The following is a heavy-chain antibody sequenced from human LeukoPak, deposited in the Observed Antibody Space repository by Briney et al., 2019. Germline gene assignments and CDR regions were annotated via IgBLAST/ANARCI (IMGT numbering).Heavy chain of an antibody. Sequence: PGRSLRLSCAASGFTFSSYGMHWVRQAPGKGLEWVAVISYDESNKYYADSVKGRFTISRDNSKNTLYLQMNSLRAEDTAVYYCARAEGYCGSDCYSPFGDWRQGTLVTVSS. J-gene: IGHJ4*02. V-gene: IGHV3-30*03. CDR3: ARAEGYCGSDCYSPFGD. CDR2: ISYDESNK. CDR1: GFTFSSYG. D-gene: IGHD2-21*02.